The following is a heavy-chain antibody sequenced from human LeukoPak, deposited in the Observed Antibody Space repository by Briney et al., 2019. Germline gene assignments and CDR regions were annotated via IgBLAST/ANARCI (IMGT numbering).Heavy chain of an antibody. Sequence: GESLKISCKASGYSFTVYWIAWVRQMPEKGLEWMGIIYPGDSDTRYSPSFQGQVTISADKSISTAYLQWSSLKASDTAMYYSAVRFRAAAASDYGGQGTLVTVSS. D-gene: IGHD6-13*01. CDR3: AVRFRAAAASDY. CDR1: GYSFTVYW. J-gene: IGHJ4*02. V-gene: IGHV5-51*01. CDR2: IYPGDSDT.